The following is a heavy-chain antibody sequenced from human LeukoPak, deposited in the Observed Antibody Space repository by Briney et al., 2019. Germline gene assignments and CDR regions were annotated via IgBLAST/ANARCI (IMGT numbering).Heavy chain of an antibody. D-gene: IGHD4-17*01. CDR3: ARDFGDYLHFDY. CDR1: GGTFSSYA. V-gene: IGHV1-69*05. Sequence: GASVKVSCKASGGTFSSYAISWVRQAPGQGLEWMGGIIPIFGTANYAQKFQGRVTLTRDMSTGTVYMELSSLRSEDTAVYYCARDFGDYLHFDYWGQGTLVTVSS. CDR2: IIPIFGTA. J-gene: IGHJ4*02.